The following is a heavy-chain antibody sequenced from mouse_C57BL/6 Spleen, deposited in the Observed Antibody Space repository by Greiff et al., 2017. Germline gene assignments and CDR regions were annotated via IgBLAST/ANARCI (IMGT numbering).Heavy chain of an antibody. CDR3: AREEGKGAMDY. V-gene: IGHV5-6*02. CDR2: ISSGGSYT. Sequence: DVMLVESGGDLVKPGGSLKLSCAASGFTFSSYGMSWVRQTPDKRLEWVATISSGGSYTYYPDSVKGRFTISRDNAKNTLYLQMSSLKSEDTARYYCAREEGKGAMDYWGQGTSVTVSS. CDR1: GFTFSSYG. J-gene: IGHJ4*01. D-gene: IGHD2-1*01.